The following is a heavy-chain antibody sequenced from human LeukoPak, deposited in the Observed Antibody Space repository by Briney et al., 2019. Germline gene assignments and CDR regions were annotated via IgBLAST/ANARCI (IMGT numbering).Heavy chain of an antibody. D-gene: IGHD6-13*01. CDR3: AKTEIRMVIAAAGTDY. CDR2: IRYDGSNK. V-gene: IGHV3-30*02. CDR1: GFTFSSYG. Sequence: PGGSLRLSCAASGFTFSSYGMHWVRQAPGKGLEWVAFIRYDGSNKYYADSVKGRFTISRDNSKNTLYLQMNSLRAEDTAVYYCAKTEIRMVIAAAGTDYWGQGTLVTVSS. J-gene: IGHJ4*02.